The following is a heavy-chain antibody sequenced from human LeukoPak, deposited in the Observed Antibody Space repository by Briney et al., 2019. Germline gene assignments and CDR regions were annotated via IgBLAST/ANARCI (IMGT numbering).Heavy chain of an antibody. CDR3: TRGRPYSGSYGFDY. V-gene: IGHV3-49*03. Sequence: GGSLRLSCAASGFTFSDYQMSWIRQAPGKGREWVGFIRSKAYGGTTEYAASVKGRFPISRDDSKSNAYLQMNSLKTEDTAVYYCTRGRPYSGSYGFDYWGQGTLVTVSS. CDR2: IRSKAYGGTT. CDR1: GFTFSDYQ. D-gene: IGHD1-26*01. J-gene: IGHJ4*02.